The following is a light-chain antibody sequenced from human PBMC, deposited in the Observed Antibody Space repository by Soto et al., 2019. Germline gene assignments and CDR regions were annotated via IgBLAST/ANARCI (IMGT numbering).Light chain of an antibody. CDR1: QSVSIN. Sequence: EIVLTQSPATLSLSPGERATLSCRASQSVSINLAWYQQKPGQAPRLLIYDASSRAAGIPDRFSGSGSGTDFTLTITRLEPEDFAVYHCQQYDGSPRTFGQGTKVDIK. V-gene: IGKV3-20*01. CDR2: DAS. J-gene: IGKJ1*01. CDR3: QQYDGSPRT.